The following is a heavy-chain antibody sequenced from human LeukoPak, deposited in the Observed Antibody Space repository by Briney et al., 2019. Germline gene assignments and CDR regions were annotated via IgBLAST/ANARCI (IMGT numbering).Heavy chain of an antibody. CDR1: GGTFSSYA. CDR3: ARERTGNYYDSSGYYFLDY. V-gene: IGHV1-69*04. J-gene: IGHJ4*02. D-gene: IGHD3-22*01. Sequence: SVKVSCKASGGTFSSYAISWVRQAPGQGLEWMGRIIPILGIANYAQKFQGRVTITADKSTSTAYMELSSLRSEDTAVYYCARERTGNYYDSSGYYFLDYWGQATLVTVSS. CDR2: IIPILGIA.